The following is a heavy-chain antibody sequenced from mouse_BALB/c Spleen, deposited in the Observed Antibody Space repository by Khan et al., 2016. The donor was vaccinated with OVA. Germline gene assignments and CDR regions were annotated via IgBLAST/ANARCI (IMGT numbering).Heavy chain of an antibody. CDR2: IYPGSGTT. CDR1: GYTFTDYV. CDR3: AKNYASWFAY. V-gene: IGHV1-77*01. D-gene: IGHD1-1*02. J-gene: IGHJ3*01. Sequence: QVQLKQSGPELMKPGASVNISCKASGYTFTDYVINWVKQRTGQGLEWIGEIYPGSGTTYYNEKFKGKATLTADKSSNTAYMQLSSLTSEDSAGYCCAKNYASWFAYWGQGTLVTVSA.